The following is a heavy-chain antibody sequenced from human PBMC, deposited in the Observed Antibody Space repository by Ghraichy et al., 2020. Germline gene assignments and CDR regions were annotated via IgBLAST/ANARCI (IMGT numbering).Heavy chain of an antibody. CDR1: GFTFSSYS. Sequence: GGSLRLSCAASGFTFSSYSMSWVRQAPGKGLEWVSAISGSGGSTYSADSVKGRFTISSENSKNTLYLQMNSLGAEDTAVYYWAKDRVTMVRGDDAFDIWGQGTMVTVSS. CDR3: AKDRVTMVRGDDAFDI. D-gene: IGHD3-10*01. J-gene: IGHJ3*02. CDR2: ISGSGGST. V-gene: IGHV3-23*01.